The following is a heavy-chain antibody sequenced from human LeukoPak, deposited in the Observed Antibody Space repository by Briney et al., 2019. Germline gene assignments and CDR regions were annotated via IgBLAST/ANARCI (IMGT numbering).Heavy chain of an antibody. J-gene: IGHJ4*02. CDR3: ARGEHSSRWYLAPFDY. V-gene: IGHV3-66*01. Sequence: GGSLRLSCAASGFTVSSNYMSWVRQAPGKGLEWVSVIYSGGSTYYADSVKGRFTISRDNSKNTLYLQMNSLRAEDTAVYYCARGEHSSRWYLAPFDYWGQGTLVTVSS. CDR2: IYSGGST. CDR1: GFTVSSNY. D-gene: IGHD6-13*01.